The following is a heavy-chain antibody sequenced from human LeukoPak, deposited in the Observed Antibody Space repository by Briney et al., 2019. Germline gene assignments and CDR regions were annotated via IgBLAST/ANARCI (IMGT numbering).Heavy chain of an antibody. CDR2: VYSSGST. CDR1: GGSISNYY. D-gene: IGHD3-22*01. V-gene: IGHV4-4*07. CDR3: ARRRYDRSSGHKGSAFDI. Sequence: SETLSLTCTVSGGSISNYYWSWIRQPAGKGLEWIGRVYSSGSTNYNPSLKSRVTISVDTSKNQFSLKLSSVTAADTAVYYCARRRYDRSSGHKGSAFDIWGQGTMVTVSS. J-gene: IGHJ3*02.